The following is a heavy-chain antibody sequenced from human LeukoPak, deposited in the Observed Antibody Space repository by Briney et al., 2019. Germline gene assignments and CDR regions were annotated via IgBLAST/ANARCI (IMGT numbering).Heavy chain of an antibody. CDR2: IKQDGSDK. V-gene: IGHV3-7*01. Sequence: HPGGSLRLSCAASGFTFRTYWMSWVRQAPGKGLEWVANIKQDGSDKFYVDSVKGRFTISRDNAKNSMYLQMNSLRAEDTAVYYCARVLPVASRDYWGQGTLVTVSS. D-gene: IGHD2-2*01. J-gene: IGHJ4*02. CDR1: GFTFRTYW. CDR3: ARVLPVASRDY.